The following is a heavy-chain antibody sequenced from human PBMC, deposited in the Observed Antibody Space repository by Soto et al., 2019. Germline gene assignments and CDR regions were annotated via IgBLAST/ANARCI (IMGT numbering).Heavy chain of an antibody. CDR1: GYTFTSYG. J-gene: IGHJ6*02. CDR3: ARDRRWLRFYGMDV. V-gene: IGHV1-2*04. Sequence: ASVKVSCKASGYTFTSYGISWVRQAPGQGLEWMGWINPNSGGTNYAQKFQGWVTMTRDTSTSTAYMELSRLRSDDTAVYYCARDRRWLRFYGMDVWGQGTTVTVSS. D-gene: IGHD5-12*01. CDR2: INPNSGGT.